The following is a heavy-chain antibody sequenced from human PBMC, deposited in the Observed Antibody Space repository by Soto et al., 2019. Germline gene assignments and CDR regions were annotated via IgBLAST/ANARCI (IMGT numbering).Heavy chain of an antibody. D-gene: IGHD6-13*01. CDR3: AKNGAYTKTWYMWYYALDV. CDR1: GFTFSDYA. Sequence: PGGSLRLSCAASGFTFSDYAMTWVRQAPGKGLEWVSGISSSGGNTYYADSVKGRFTITRDNSKNTLSLQMESLRAEDTAVYYCAKNGAYTKTWYMWYYALDVRGQGTTDTVSS. V-gene: IGHV3-23*01. CDR2: ISSSGGNT. J-gene: IGHJ6*02.